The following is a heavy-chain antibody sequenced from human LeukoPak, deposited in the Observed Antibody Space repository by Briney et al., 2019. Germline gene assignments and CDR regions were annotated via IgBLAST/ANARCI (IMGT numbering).Heavy chain of an antibody. D-gene: IGHD3-22*01. Sequence: ASVKVSCKASGYTFSSYGINWVRQAPGLGLEWVGWISGYSGNTYYAQKLQGRVTMTADTSTTTAYMELRSLRSDDTAVYYCARWYNYDSDGNYFDYGMDVWGQGTTVTVSS. CDR3: ARWYNYDSDGNYFDYGMDV. J-gene: IGHJ6*02. CDR2: ISGYSGNT. CDR1: GYTFSSYG. V-gene: IGHV1-18*01.